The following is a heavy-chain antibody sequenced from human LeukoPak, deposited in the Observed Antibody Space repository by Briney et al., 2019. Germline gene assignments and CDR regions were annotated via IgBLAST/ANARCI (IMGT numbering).Heavy chain of an antibody. CDR3: TTGPDRYYFDY. J-gene: IGHJ4*02. V-gene: IGHV3-15*01. CDR2: IKSKTDGGAT. CDR1: GFTFSNAW. Sequence: PGGSLRLSCAASGFTFSNAWMSWVRQAPGKGLEWVGRIKSKTDGGATDYAAPVRGRFTISRDDSKNTLYLQMNSLKTEDTAVYYCTTGPDRYYFDYWGQGTLVTVSS.